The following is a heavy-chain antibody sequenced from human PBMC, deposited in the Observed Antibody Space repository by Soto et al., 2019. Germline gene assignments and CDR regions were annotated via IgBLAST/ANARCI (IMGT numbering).Heavy chain of an antibody. Sequence: SVKVSCEASRGTFSSYAISWVRQAPGQGLEWMGGIIPIFGTANYAQKFQGRVTITADESTSTAYMELSSLRSEDTAVYYCARAARVRSTSCYACDYYGMDVWGQGTTVTVSS. CDR3: ARAARVRSTSCYACDYYGMDV. D-gene: IGHD2-2*01. J-gene: IGHJ6*02. CDR2: IIPIFGTA. CDR1: RGTFSSYA. V-gene: IGHV1-69*13.